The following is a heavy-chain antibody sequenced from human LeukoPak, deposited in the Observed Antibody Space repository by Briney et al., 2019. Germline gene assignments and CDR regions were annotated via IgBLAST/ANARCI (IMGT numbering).Heavy chain of an antibody. CDR3: ARLLTGLYDFDY. CDR2: IYYSGST. J-gene: IGHJ4*02. D-gene: IGHD3-9*01. V-gene: IGHV4-59*11. CDR1: GGSISSHY. Sequence: SETLSLTCTVSGGSISSHYWSWIRQPPGKGLEWIGYIYYSGSTNYNPSLKSRVTISVDTSKNQISLKLSSVTAADTAVYYCARLLTGLYDFDYWGQGTLVTVSS.